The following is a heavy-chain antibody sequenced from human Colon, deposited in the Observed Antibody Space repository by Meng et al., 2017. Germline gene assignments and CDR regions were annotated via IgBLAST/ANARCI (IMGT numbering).Heavy chain of an antibody. Sequence: SVKVSCKASGGTFSSYAISWVRQAPGQGLEWMGGIIPIFGTANYAQKFQGRVTITTDESTSTAYMELSSLRSKDTAVYYCAAADFWRGSYFYYGMDVWGQGTTVTVSS. V-gene: IGHV1-69*05. CDR2: IIPIFGTA. D-gene: IGHD3-3*01. CDR1: GGTFSSYA. J-gene: IGHJ6*02. CDR3: AAADFWRGSYFYYGMDV.